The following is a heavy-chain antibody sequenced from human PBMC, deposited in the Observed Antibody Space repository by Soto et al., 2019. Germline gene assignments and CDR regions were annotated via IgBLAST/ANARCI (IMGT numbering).Heavy chain of an antibody. CDR3: ARDPGYYGSESLNH. D-gene: IGHD3-10*01. Sequence: PSETLSLTCTVSGGSISSGGYYWSRIRQPPGKGLEWIGYIYYSGSTYYNPSLKSRVTISVDTSKNQFSLKLNSVTAADTAVYYCARDPGYYGSESLNHWGQGTLVTVSS. CDR1: GGSISSGGYY. J-gene: IGHJ5*02. V-gene: IGHV4-30-4*08. CDR2: IYYSGST.